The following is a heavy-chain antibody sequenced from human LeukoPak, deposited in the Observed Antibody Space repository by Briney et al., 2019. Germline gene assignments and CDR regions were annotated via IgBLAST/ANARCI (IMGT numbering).Heavy chain of an antibody. V-gene: IGHV3-21*01. CDR1: GFTFSSYS. J-gene: IGHJ4*02. CDR2: ISSSSSYI. CDR3: ARDSSIAVAPLDY. D-gene: IGHD6-19*01. Sequence: PGGSLRLPCAASGFTFSSYSMNWVRQAPGKGLEWVSSISSSSSYIYYADSVKGRFTISRDNAKNSLYLQMNSLRAEDTAVYYCARDSSIAVAPLDYWGQGTLVTVSS.